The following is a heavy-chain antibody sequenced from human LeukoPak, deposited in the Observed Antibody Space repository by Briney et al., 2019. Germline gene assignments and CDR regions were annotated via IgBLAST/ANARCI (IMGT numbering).Heavy chain of an antibody. J-gene: IGHJ4*02. D-gene: IGHD6-13*01. V-gene: IGHV3-48*03. CDR2: ISSSGSTI. Sequence: GGSLRLSCAASGFTFSSYEMNWVRQAPGKGLEWVSYISSSGSTIYYADSVKGRFTISRDNAKNSLYLQMNSLRAEDTAVYHCARAVAAAGYYWGQGTLVTVSS. CDR3: ARAVAAAGYY. CDR1: GFTFSSYE.